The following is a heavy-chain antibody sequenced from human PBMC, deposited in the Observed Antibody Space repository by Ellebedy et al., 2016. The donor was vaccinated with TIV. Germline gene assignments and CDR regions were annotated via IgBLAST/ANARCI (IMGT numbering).Heavy chain of an antibody. CDR1: GFTFSSYD. D-gene: IGHD2-15*01. Sequence: PGGSLRLSCAASGFTFSSYDMHWVRQAPGKGLEWVALISYDANNKYYADSVKGRFTISRDNSKNTLYLQMDSLRADDTAIYYCASPKSSLNIWGHGTTVTVSS. CDR2: ISYDANNK. CDR3: ASPKSSLNI. V-gene: IGHV3-30*03. J-gene: IGHJ6*02.